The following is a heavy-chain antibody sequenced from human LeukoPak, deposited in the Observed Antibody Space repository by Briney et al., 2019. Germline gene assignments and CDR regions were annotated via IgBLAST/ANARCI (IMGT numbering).Heavy chain of an antibody. CDR2: IYYSGST. D-gene: IGHD3-16*01. J-gene: IGHJ5*02. Sequence: PSETLSLTCTVSGGSISSYYWSWIRQPPGKGLEWIGYIYYSGSTNYNPSLKSRVTISVDTSKNQFSLKLSSVTAADTAVYYCARSSLDSYGGDWFDPWGQGTLVTVSS. CDR3: ARSSLDSYGGDWFDP. CDR1: GGSISSYY. V-gene: IGHV4-59*01.